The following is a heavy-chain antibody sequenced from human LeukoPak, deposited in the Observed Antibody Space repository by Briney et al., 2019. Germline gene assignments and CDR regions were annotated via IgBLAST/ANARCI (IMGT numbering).Heavy chain of an antibody. CDR1: GGSFSGYY. D-gene: IGHD6-19*01. CDR2: INHSGST. J-gene: IGHJ4*02. CDR3: AGYRVAGTTHFDY. V-gene: IGHV4-34*01. Sequence: SETLSLTCAVYGGSFSGYYWSWIRQPAGKGLECIGEINHSGSTNYNPSLKSRVTISVDTSKNQFSLKLSSVTAADTAVYYCAGYRVAGTTHFDYWGQGTLVTVSS.